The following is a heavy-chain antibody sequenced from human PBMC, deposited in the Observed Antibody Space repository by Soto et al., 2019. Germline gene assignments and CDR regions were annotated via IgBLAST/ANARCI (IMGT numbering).Heavy chain of an antibody. CDR3: ARDSRVLWEPHPYAFDI. CDR1: GYTFTSYG. Sequence: QVQLVQSGAEVKKPGASVKVSCKASGYTFTSYGISWVRQAPGQGREWMGWISAYNGNTNYAQKLQGRVTMTTDTSTSTAYMELRSLRSDDTAVYYCARDSRVLWEPHPYAFDIWGQGTMVTVSS. J-gene: IGHJ3*02. V-gene: IGHV1-18*04. D-gene: IGHD1-26*01. CDR2: ISAYNGNT.